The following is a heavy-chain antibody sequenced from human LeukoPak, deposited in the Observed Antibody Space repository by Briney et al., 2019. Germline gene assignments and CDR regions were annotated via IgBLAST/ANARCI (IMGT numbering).Heavy chain of an antibody. J-gene: IGHJ4*02. CDR2: INHSGST. CDR3: ASGGSSGWSSHY. Sequence: SETLSLTCAVYGGSFSGYYWSWIRQPPGKGLEWIGEINHSGSTNYNPSLKSRVTISVDTSKNQFSLKLSSVTAADTAVYYCASGGSSGWSSHYWGQGTLVTVSS. CDR1: GGSFSGYY. D-gene: IGHD6-19*01. V-gene: IGHV4-34*01.